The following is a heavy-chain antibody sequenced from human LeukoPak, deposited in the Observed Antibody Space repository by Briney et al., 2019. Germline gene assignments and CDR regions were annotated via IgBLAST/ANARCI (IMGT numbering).Heavy chain of an antibody. Sequence: SVKVSCKASGGTFSSYAISWVRQAPGQGLEWMGGIIPIFGTANYAQKFQGRVTITADKSTSTAYMELSSLRSEDTAVYYCARSGYETQSHSTYYYYYMDVWGKGTTVTVSS. J-gene: IGHJ6*03. D-gene: IGHD5-12*01. CDR3: ARSGYETQSHSTYYYYYMDV. CDR2: IIPIFGTA. V-gene: IGHV1-69*06. CDR1: GGTFSSYA.